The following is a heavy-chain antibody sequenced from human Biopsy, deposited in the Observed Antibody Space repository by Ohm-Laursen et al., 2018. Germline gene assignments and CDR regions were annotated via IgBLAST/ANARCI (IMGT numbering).Heavy chain of an antibody. D-gene: IGHD3-16*01. CDR3: ARDLGNLRGVMFYLDS. V-gene: IGHV3-33*01. Sequence: SLRLSCAASGFTFSSFRMHWVRQAPGKGLEWVAVVWYDGINKFYADSVEGRFTISRDNFKNTVHLEMNSLRPEDTAVYYCARDLGNLRGVMFYLDSWGQGTLV. J-gene: IGHJ4*02. CDR1: GFTFSSFR. CDR2: VWYDGINK.